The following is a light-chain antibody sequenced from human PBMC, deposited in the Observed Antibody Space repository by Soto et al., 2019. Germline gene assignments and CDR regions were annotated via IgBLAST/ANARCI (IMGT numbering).Light chain of an antibody. CDR2: GAS. CDR3: QQYHNWPPYT. J-gene: IGKJ2*01. Sequence: EIVMTQSPATLSVSPGDRATFSCRASQSVPTTLAGYQQKPGQAPRLLIYGASTRATGIPARFSGSGSGTEFTLTISSLQSEDFAVYYCQQYHNWPPYTFGQGTKLEIK. CDR1: QSVPTT. V-gene: IGKV3-15*01.